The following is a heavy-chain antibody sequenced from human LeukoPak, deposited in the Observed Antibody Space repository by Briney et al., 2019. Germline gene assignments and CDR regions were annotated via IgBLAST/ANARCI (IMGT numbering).Heavy chain of an antibody. J-gene: IGHJ4*02. CDR2: IYYNGVS. CDR1: GGSISGYY. V-gene: IGHV4-59*01. D-gene: IGHD4-17*01. Sequence: SETLSLTCTVSGGSISGYYWSWIRQPPGKGLEWIAYIYYNGVSNYNPSLKSRVIISVDSSKNQFSLKLTSVTAADTAVYYCANEIRPNDYWGQGTLVTVSS. CDR3: ANEIRPNDY.